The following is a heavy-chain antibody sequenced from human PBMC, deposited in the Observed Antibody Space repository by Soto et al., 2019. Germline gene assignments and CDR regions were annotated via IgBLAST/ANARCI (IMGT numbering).Heavy chain of an antibody. CDR3: ARHGVDYGDYASYYYYGMDV. Sequence: QLQLQESGLGLVKPSETLSLTCTVSGGSISSSTYYWGWIRQPPGKGLEWIGMIYYSGSAYYNPSLKSRVTISIDTSKNQFSLRLSSVTAADTAVYYCARHGVDYGDYASYYYYGMDVWGRGTTVTVSS. J-gene: IGHJ6*02. D-gene: IGHD4-17*01. CDR2: IYYSGSA. V-gene: IGHV4-39*01. CDR1: GGSISSSTYY.